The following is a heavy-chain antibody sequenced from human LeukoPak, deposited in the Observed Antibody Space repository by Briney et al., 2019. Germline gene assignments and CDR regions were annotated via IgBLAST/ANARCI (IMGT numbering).Heavy chain of an antibody. CDR2: INTDGSSA. D-gene: IGHD4-17*01. Sequence: GGSLRLSCAASGFTFSSYWVHWVRQAPGKGLVWVSRINTDGSSASYADSVKGRFTISRDNAKNTLYLQMNSLRAEDTAVYYCARGAYDFDYWGQGTLVTVSS. CDR1: GFTFSSYW. V-gene: IGHV3-74*01. CDR3: ARGAYDFDY. J-gene: IGHJ4*02.